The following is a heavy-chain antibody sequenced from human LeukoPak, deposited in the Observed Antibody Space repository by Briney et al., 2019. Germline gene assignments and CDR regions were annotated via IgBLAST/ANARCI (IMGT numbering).Heavy chain of an antibody. CDR2: IHSSGST. D-gene: IGHD5-18*01. Sequence: PSETLSLTCTVSDVSIREYYWSWIRQSPGKGLEWIGYIHSSGSTVYNPSLESRVTFSIGAPRNHFYLNMTSVTAADTAVYYCARGAALVTHKYFDYWGPGTLVTVSS. V-gene: IGHV4-59*08. CDR1: DVSIREYY. CDR3: ARGAALVTHKYFDY. J-gene: IGHJ4*02.